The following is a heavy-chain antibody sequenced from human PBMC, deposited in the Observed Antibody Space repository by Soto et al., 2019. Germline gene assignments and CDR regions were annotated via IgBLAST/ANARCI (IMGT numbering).Heavy chain of an antibody. CDR2: VYSSGTT. CDR1: GGSINSYW. CDR3: ARDIGSYAYGEGY. V-gene: IGHV4-4*07. D-gene: IGHD3-10*01. Sequence: SETLSLTCSVSGGSINSYWWSWIRQPAGKGLEWIGRVYSSGTTDYNPSLNSRATPSVETSKNQFSLKLSSVTAADTAVYYCARDIGSYAYGEGYWGQGIQVTVSS. J-gene: IGHJ4*02.